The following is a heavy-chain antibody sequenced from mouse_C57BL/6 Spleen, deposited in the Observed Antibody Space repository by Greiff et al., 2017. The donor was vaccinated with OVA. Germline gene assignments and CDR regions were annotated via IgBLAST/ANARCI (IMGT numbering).Heavy chain of an antibody. J-gene: IGHJ2*01. Sequence: QVQLQQPGAELVMPGASVKLSCKASGYTFTSYWMHWVKQRPGQGLEWIGEIDPSDSYTNYNQKFKGKSTLTVDKSSSTAYMQLSSLTYEDSAVYYCAREYSSSYDYFDYWGQGTTLTVSS. V-gene: IGHV1-69*01. CDR2: IDPSDSYT. CDR1: GYTFTSYW. CDR3: AREYSSSYDYFDY. D-gene: IGHD1-1*01.